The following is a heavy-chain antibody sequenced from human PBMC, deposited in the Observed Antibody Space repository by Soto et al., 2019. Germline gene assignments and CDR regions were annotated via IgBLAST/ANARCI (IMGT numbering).Heavy chain of an antibody. CDR1: GFTFSTYA. V-gene: IGHV3-23*01. CDR2: LSASGATT. J-gene: IGHJ6*02. D-gene: IGHD1-26*01. Sequence: EVQLLESGGGLVQPGGSLRLSCAASGFTFSTYAMTWVRQAPGKGLKWVSALSASGATTYHADSVKGRFTISRDNSENTLYLQMNSRRAEDTAVYYCAPVLCGSQYYYYGMDVWGQGPTVPVSS. CDR3: APVLCGSQYYYYGMDV.